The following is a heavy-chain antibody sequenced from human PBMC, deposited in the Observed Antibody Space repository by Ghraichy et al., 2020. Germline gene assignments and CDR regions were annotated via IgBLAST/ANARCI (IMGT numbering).Heavy chain of an antibody. V-gene: IGHV3-21*01. CDR2: ISSSSSYI. J-gene: IGHJ4*02. CDR1: GFTFSSYS. CDR3: ARDLPGSSGWPDPGWY. Sequence: GGSLRLSCAASGFTFSSYSMNWVRQAPGKGLEWVSSISSSSSYIYYADSVKGRFTISRDNAKNSLYLQMNSLRAEDTAVYYCARDLPGSSGWPDPGWYWGQGTLVTVSS. D-gene: IGHD6-19*01.